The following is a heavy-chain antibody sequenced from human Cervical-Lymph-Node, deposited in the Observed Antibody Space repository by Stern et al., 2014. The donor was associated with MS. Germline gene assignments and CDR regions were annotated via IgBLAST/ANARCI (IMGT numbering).Heavy chain of an antibody. D-gene: IGHD1-26*01. Sequence: VQLVESGAEVKKPGSSVKVSCKASGGTFSSYAIRSVRQAPGQGLEWMGGLIPIFGTANYAQKFQGRVTITADESTSTAYMELSSLRSEDTAVYYCARGELKEGLVRGMDVWGQGTTVTVSS. CDR3: ARGELKEGLVRGMDV. V-gene: IGHV1-69*01. CDR1: GGTFSSYA. J-gene: IGHJ6*02. CDR2: LIPIFGTA.